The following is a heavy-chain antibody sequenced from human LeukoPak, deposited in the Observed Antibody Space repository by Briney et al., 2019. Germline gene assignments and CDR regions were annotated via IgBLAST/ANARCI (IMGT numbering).Heavy chain of an antibody. J-gene: IGHJ5*02. D-gene: IGHD2-15*01. V-gene: IGHV5-51*01. CDR1: EYSINNYW. Sequence: GESLKISCKGSEYSINNYWIGWVRQMPGKGLEWMGITYPADSDIRYSPSFQGQVTISADKSISTAYLQWSSLKASDTAMYYCARQEYCSGGSCYTWSNPWGQGTLVTVSS. CDR2: TYPADSDI. CDR3: ARQEYCSGGSCYTWSNP.